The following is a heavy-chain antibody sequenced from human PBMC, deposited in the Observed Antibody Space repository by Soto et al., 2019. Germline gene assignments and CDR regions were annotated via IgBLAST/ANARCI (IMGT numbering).Heavy chain of an antibody. Sequence: QVQLVQSGAEVKKPGASVKVSCKASGYTFTSYGISWVRQAPGQGLEWMGWISAYNGNTNYAQKLQGRVTMTTDTYTSTAYMELRSLRSDDTAVYYCSRAFELELRVCWFDPWGQGTLVTVSS. V-gene: IGHV1-18*04. CDR2: ISAYNGNT. CDR1: GYTFTSYG. CDR3: SRAFELELRVCWFDP. D-gene: IGHD1-7*01. J-gene: IGHJ5*02.